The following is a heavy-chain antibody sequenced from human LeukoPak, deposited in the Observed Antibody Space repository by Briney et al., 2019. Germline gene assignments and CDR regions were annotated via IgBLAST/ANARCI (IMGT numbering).Heavy chain of an antibody. D-gene: IGHD3-10*01. J-gene: IGHJ4*02. CDR2: MYYTESP. CDR3: ARSYDTNNRQRFDY. CDR1: GASIRSYY. V-gene: IGHV4-59*08. Sequence: SETLSLTCTVSGASIRSYYWRWIRQPPGKGLEWIAYMYYTESPNYNLSLKSRVSMSGDSSRNQFSLKLNSVTAADTAVYYCARSYDTNNRQRFDYWGQGILVTVSP.